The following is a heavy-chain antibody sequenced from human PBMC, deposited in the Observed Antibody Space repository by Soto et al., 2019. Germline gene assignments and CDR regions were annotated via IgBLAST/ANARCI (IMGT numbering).Heavy chain of an antibody. D-gene: IGHD2-2*01. CDR2: IYYSGST. J-gene: IGHJ5*02. CDR3: ARSPTGGEKYQLKKSQGFDP. CDR1: GGSISSGGYY. V-gene: IGHV4-31*03. Sequence: SETLSLTCTVSGGSISSGGYYWSWIRQHPGKGLEWIGYIYYSGSTYYNPSLKSRVTISVDTSKNQFSLKLSSVTAADTAVYYCARSPTGGEKYQLKKSQGFDPWGQGTPVTVSS.